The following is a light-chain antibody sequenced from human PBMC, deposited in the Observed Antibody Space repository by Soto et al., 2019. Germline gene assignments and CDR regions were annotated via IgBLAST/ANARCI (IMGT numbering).Light chain of an antibody. CDR2: AAY. J-gene: IGKJ2*01. Sequence: LQITQSPPSLPASVSYRATTTCRAGQHISTYLAWYQQKPGEAPKLLISAAYSLGSGVPSRFSGSGSGTDFTLTISSLQPEDIATYWCQQYDNLPYNFGQGTKV. CDR3: QQYDNLPYN. CDR1: QHISTY. V-gene: IGKV1-12*01.